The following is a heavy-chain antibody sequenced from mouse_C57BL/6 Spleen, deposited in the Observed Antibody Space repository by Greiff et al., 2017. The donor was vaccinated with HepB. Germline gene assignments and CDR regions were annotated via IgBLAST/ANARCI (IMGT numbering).Heavy chain of an antibody. V-gene: IGHV14-2*01. Sequence: VQLKQSGAELVKPGASVKLSCTASGFNIKDYYMHWVKQRTEQGLEWIGRIDPEDGDTTNAPKFQGKATLTADTSSNTAYLQLSSLTSDDTAVYYAATSSRPDYYGSSYVAMDDWGQGTSVTVSA. J-gene: IGHJ4*01. CDR2: IDPEDGDT. D-gene: IGHD1-1*01. CDR3: ATSSRPDYYGSSYVAMDD. CDR1: GFNIKDYY.